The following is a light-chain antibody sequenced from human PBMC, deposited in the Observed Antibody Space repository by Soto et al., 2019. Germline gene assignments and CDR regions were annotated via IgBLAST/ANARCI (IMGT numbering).Light chain of an antibody. Sequence: DIVMTQSPDSLAVSLGGRATFNCKSGQSVLHNSNKKNYLAWYQHKPGQPPKLLIYWASTRESGVPDRFSGSGSGTEFSLTITSLQPDDSAMYYCQQYNGYSWTFGRGTKVDI. J-gene: IGKJ1*01. CDR2: WAS. CDR3: QQYNGYSWT. CDR1: QSVLHNSNKKNY. V-gene: IGKV4-1*01.